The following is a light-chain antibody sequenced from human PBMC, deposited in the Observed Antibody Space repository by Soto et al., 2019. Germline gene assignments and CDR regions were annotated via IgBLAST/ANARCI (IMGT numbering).Light chain of an antibody. CDR3: QQSYSTPIT. CDR2: AAS. CDR1: QSISSY. V-gene: IGKV1-39*01. J-gene: IGKJ5*01. Sequence: EIQMTQAPSSLSASVGDGVTITCRASQSISSYLNWYQQKPGKAPKLLIYAASSLQSGVPSRFSGSGSGTEFTLTISSLQPEDFATYYCQQSYSTPITFGQGTRLEIK.